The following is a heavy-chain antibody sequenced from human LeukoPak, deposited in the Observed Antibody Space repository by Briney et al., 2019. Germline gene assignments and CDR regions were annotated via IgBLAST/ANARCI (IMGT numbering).Heavy chain of an antibody. J-gene: IGHJ4*02. V-gene: IGHV3-66*04. CDR3: ARLTSGGNKNFDY. CDR2: IYSGGST. D-gene: IGHD6-19*01. Sequence: GSLGLSCAASGFTVSSNYMSWVRQAPGKGLEWVSVIYSGGSTYYADSVKGRFTISRDNSKNTLYLQMNSLRAEDTAVYYCARLTSGGNKNFDYWGQGTLVTVSS. CDR1: GFTVSSNY.